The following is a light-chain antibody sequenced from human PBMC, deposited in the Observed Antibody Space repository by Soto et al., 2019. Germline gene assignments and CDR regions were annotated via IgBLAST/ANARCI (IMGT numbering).Light chain of an antibody. Sequence: QSVLAQPASVSGSPGQSITISCTGTSSDVGAYNSVSWXXXXXHRAPQVIIYKGTQRPSAVSNRFSGSTSGNAASLTISALQADDEADYFCCSSAPESTYVFGTGPKVTV. CDR2: KGT. J-gene: IGLJ1*01. CDR3: CSSAPESTYV. CDR1: SSDVGAYNS. V-gene: IGLV2-23*01.